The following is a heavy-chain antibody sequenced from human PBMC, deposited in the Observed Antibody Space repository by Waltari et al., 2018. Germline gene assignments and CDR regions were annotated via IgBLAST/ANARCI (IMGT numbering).Heavy chain of an antibody. CDR3: ARQGFYGSAKHFDD. CDR2: LYYGGDT. CDR1: GGSVSSTICY. D-gene: IGHD3-10*01. J-gene: IGHJ4*02. Sequence: QLLLQESGPGLVRPSQTLSLTCTVSGGSVSSTICYWAWVRQPPGKGLEWMGTLYYGGDTYYNPSLKSRITLSVDTSKNQFSLDLMSVTAADTAMYYCARQGFYGSAKHFDDWGQGTVVAVSS. V-gene: IGHV4-39*01.